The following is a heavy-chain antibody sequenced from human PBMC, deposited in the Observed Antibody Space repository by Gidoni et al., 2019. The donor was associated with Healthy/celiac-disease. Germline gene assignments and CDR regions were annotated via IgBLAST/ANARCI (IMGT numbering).Heavy chain of an antibody. CDR2: ISSSSGTI. V-gene: IGHV3-48*02. CDR1: GFTFSSYS. D-gene: IGHD1-26*01. Sequence: EVQLVESGGGLVQPGGSLRLSCEVSGFTFSSYSMNWVRQAPGKGLEWVSFISSSSGTIYYADSVKGRFTISRDNAKNPLFLQMNSLRDEDTAVYYCARSHSGSYGDWGQGTLVTVSS. CDR3: ARSHSGSYGD. J-gene: IGHJ4*02.